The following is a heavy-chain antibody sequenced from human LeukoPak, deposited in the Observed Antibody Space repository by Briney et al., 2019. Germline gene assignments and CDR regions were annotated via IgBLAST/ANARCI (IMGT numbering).Heavy chain of an antibody. CDR1: GFTFSSYD. J-gene: IGHJ6*02. D-gene: IGHD3-10*01. CDR3: ARDRGTNYGHGMDV. CDR2: IDTAGDT. Sequence: GGSLRLSCAASGFTFSSYDMHWVRQATGKGLEWVSAIDTAGDTYYPGSVKGRFTISRENAKNSLYLQMNSLRAGDTAVYYCARDRGTNYGHGMDVWGQGTTVTVSS. V-gene: IGHV3-13*01.